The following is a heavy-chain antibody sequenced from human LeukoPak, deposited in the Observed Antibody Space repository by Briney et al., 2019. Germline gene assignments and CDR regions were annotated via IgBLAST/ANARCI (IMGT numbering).Heavy chain of an antibody. CDR3: ARKAYDSSGYYSLNHYFDY. CDR2: INPNTGDT. Sequence: ASVKVSCKASGYTFTGYYMHWVRQAPGHGLEWMGWINPNTGDTHYAQKFQGRVTMTRDTSIMTANMELSRLRSDDTAMFYCARKAYDSSGYYSLNHYFDYWGQGALVTVSS. D-gene: IGHD3-22*01. V-gene: IGHV1-2*02. CDR1: GYTFTGYY. J-gene: IGHJ4*02.